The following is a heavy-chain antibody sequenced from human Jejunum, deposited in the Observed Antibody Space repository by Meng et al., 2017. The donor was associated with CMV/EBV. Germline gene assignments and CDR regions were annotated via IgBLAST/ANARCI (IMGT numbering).Heavy chain of an antibody. D-gene: IGHD2-8*01. J-gene: IGHJ5*02. CDR2: FYYSGNT. CDR3: AREISYATNSFDP. Sequence: TVSGDSISSGGYFWSWIRQPPGRGLRWIGYFYYSGNTYYNPSLKSRASISVDASKNQFSLEVTSVTDADTAVYFCAREISYATNSFDPWGQGTLVTVSS. V-gene: IGHV4-30-4*08. CDR1: GDSISSGGYF.